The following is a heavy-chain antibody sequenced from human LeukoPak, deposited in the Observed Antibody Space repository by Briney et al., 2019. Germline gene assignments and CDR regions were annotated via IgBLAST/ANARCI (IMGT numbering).Heavy chain of an antibody. CDR1: GGSISSYY. Sequence: SETLSLTCTVSGGSISSYYWSWVRQPPGKGLEWMGYIYYSGSTNYNPSLTSRGTISVPTSKNQFSLKLSSVTAADTAVYYCARAWHKWDAFDYWGQGTLVTVSS. J-gene: IGHJ4*02. CDR2: IYYSGST. D-gene: IGHD1-26*01. V-gene: IGHV4-59*01. CDR3: ARAWHKWDAFDY.